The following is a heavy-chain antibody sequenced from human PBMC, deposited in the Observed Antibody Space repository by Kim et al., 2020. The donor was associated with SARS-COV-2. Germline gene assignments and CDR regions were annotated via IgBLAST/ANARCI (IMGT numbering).Heavy chain of an antibody. Sequence: PSCQGQVTISADKSISTAYLQWSSLKASDTAMYYCARQVAVADHGWFDPWGQGTLVTVSS. J-gene: IGHJ5*02. D-gene: IGHD6-19*01. CDR3: ARQVAVADHGWFDP. V-gene: IGHV5-51*01.